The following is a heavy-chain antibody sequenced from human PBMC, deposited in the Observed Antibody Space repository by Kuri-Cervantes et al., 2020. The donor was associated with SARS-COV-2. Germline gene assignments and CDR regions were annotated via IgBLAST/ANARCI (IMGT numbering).Heavy chain of an antibody. D-gene: IGHD5-18*01. J-gene: IGHJ6*02. CDR1: GFTFSSYW. CDR2: ISYDGSNK. CDR3: ARVGPQLWATYYYYGMDV. Sequence: GESLKISCAASGFTFSSYWMSWVRQAPGKGLEWVAVISYDGSNKYYADSVKGRFTISRDNSKNTLYLQMNSLRAEDTAVYYCARVGPQLWATYYYYGMDVWAKGPRSPSP. V-gene: IGHV3-30*03.